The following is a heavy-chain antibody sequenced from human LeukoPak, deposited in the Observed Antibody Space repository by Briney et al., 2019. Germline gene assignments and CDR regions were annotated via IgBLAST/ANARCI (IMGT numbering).Heavy chain of an antibody. J-gene: IGHJ4*02. D-gene: IGHD1-1*01. V-gene: IGHV3-48*03. CDR2: ISASGNTK. CDR3: AREGYYYFDY. CDR1: GFTFSSYE. Sequence: GGSLRLSCAASGFTFSSYEVIWVRQAPGKGLEWVSYISASGNTKYYADSVKGRFTVSRDNAKNSLYLQMNSPRAEDTAVYYCAREGYYYFDYWGQGTLVTVSS.